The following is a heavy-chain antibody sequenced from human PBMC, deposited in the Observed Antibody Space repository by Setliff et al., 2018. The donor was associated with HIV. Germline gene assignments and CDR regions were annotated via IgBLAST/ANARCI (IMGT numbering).Heavy chain of an antibody. CDR1: GYTFTGYY. CDR3: ARATEAGTIDY. J-gene: IGHJ4*02. Sequence: ASVKVSCKASGYTFTGYYMHWVRQAPGQGLEWMGWINPNSGGTNYAQKFQGRVTVTRDTSTTTVYMELSGLRPEDTAVYYCARATEAGTIDYWGQGTRVTVSS. D-gene: IGHD1-1*01. V-gene: IGHV1-2*02. CDR2: INPNSGGT.